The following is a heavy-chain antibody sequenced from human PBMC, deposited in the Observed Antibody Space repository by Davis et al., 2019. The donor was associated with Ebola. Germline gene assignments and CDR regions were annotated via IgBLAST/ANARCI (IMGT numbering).Heavy chain of an antibody. Sequence: GESLKISCAASGFTFSSYTMNWVRQAPGKGLEWVASISSGSSYIYYADSLKGRFTISRDNAKNSLYLQMNSLRAEDTAVYYCARHSGAGAKWFDPWGQGTLVTVSS. V-gene: IGHV3-21*01. CDR2: ISSGSSYI. CDR1: GFTFSSYT. J-gene: IGHJ5*02. CDR3: ARHSGAGAKWFDP. D-gene: IGHD4/OR15-4a*01.